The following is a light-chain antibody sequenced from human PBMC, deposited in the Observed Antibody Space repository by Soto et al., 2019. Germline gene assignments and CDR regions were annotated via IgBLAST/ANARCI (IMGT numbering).Light chain of an antibody. CDR2: GAS. CDR1: QSVSSY. J-gene: IGKJ4*01. Sequence: EIVLTQSPATLSLSPGERATLSCRASQSVSSYLAWYQQKPGQAPRLLIYGASTRATGIPARFSGSGSGTEFTLTISRLEPEDFAVYYCQQYGSSPALTFGGGTKVDIK. V-gene: IGKV3-20*01. CDR3: QQYGSSPALT.